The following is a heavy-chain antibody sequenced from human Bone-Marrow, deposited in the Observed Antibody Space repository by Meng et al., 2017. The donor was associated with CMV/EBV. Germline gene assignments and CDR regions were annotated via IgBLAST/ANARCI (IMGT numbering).Heavy chain of an antibody. CDR3: ARGGHFGSGLLDY. Sequence: SLTQSLTSTVSGGSISSSSYYWGWIRQPPGKALEWIGSIYYSGSTYYNPSLKSRVTISVDTSKNQFSLKLSSVTAADTAVYYCARGGHFGSGLLDYWGQGTLVTVSS. CDR2: IYYSGST. CDR1: GGSISSSSYY. V-gene: IGHV4-39*07. J-gene: IGHJ4*02. D-gene: IGHD3-3*02.